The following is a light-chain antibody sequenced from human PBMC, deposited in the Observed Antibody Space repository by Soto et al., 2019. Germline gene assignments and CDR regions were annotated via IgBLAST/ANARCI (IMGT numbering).Light chain of an antibody. J-gene: IGKJ4*01. CDR1: QGIAIY. CDR3: QQLRSYPST. V-gene: IGKV1-9*01. CDR2: AAS. Sequence: GDRVTITCRASQGIAIYLAWYQQKPGEAPKLLIYAASTLHGGVPSRFSGSGSGTDFALTITSLQAEDFATYYCQQLRSYPSTFGGGTKVDI.